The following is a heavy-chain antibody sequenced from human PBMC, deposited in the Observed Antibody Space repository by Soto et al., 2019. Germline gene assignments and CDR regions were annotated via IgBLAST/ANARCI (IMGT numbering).Heavy chain of an antibody. D-gene: IGHD3-16*01. CDR2: TYYRSKWYT. J-gene: IGHJ4*02. Sequence: SQTLSLTCALSGDSVSSNIAAWDWIRQSPSRGLEWLGRTYYRSKWYTDYAVSVRGPITINPDTSENQFTLQLISMTPEDTAAYYCARNRGGPRDSWGQGTLVTVSS. CDR1: GDSVSSNIAA. CDR3: ARNRGGPRDS. V-gene: IGHV6-1*01.